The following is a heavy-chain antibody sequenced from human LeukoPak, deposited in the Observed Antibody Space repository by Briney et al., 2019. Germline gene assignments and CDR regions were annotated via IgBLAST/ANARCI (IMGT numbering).Heavy chain of an antibody. Sequence: GDSVQVSCKGCGYTFTRYYMQWVRQALGQGLEWMGTINPSGGSTSYAQKFQGRVTMTRDTSTSTVYMELSSLRSEDTAVYYCARGSRGLYNWFDPWGQGTLVTVSS. CDR3: ARGSRGLYNWFDP. J-gene: IGHJ5*02. V-gene: IGHV1-46*01. CDR1: GYTFTRYY. D-gene: IGHD5-24*01. CDR2: INPSGGST.